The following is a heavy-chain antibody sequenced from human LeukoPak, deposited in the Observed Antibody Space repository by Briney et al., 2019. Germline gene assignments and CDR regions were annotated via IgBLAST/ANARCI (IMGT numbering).Heavy chain of an antibody. Sequence: SETLSLTCTVSGGSISSYYWSWIRQPPGKGLEWIGYIYYSGTTNYNPSLKSRVTISVDTSKNQFSLKLSSVTAADTAVYYCARGGTIDFWSGYPPYYYYYGMDVWGQGTTVTVSS. V-gene: IGHV4-59*12. CDR2: IYYSGTT. CDR3: ARGGTIDFWSGYPPYYYYYGMDV. J-gene: IGHJ6*02. CDR1: GGSISSYY. D-gene: IGHD3-3*01.